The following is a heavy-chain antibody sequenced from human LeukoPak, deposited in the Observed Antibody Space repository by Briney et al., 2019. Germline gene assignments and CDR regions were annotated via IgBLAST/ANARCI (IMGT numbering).Heavy chain of an antibody. Sequence: ASVKGSCKASGDTFTGYYMHWVRQAPGQGLEWGGWVNPNSGGTNYAQKFQGRVTMTRATSISTAYIELSRLRSDDTAVYYCARAPNLAATPHWYNWFDPWGQGTLVTVSS. J-gene: IGHJ5*02. CDR3: ARAPNLAATPHWYNWFDP. CDR1: GDTFTGYY. D-gene: IGHD2-15*01. V-gene: IGHV1-2*02. CDR2: VNPNSGGT.